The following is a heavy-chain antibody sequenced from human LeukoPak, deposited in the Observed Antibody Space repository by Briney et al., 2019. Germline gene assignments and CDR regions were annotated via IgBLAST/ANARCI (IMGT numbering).Heavy chain of an antibody. CDR2: INHSGST. Sequence: SETLSLTCAVYGGSFSSYYWSWIRQPPGKGLEWIGEINHSGSTNYNPYLKSRVTISVDTSKNQFSLKLSSVTAADTPVYYCARVGRGYSGYDYFSGWYYYYYMDVWGKGTTVTVSS. V-gene: IGHV4-34*01. CDR3: ARVGRGYSGYDYFSGWYYYYYMDV. D-gene: IGHD5-12*01. CDR1: GGSFSSYY. J-gene: IGHJ6*03.